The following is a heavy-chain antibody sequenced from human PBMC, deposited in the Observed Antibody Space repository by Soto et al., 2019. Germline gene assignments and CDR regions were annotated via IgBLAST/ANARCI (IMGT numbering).Heavy chain of an antibody. Sequence: LRLSCAASGFTFSSYAMSWVRQAPGKGLEWVSAVSGSGGSTYYADSVKGRFTISRDNSKNTLYLQMNSLRAEDTAVYYCAKAGCSGGSCYSTRRPFDYWGQGTLVTVSS. CDR1: GFTFSSYA. V-gene: IGHV3-23*01. J-gene: IGHJ4*02. CDR2: VSGSGGST. D-gene: IGHD2-15*01. CDR3: AKAGCSGGSCYSTRRPFDY.